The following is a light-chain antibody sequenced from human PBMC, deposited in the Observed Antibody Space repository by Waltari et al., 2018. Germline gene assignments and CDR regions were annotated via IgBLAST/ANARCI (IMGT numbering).Light chain of an antibody. CDR1: QSVSNK. CDR2: EVS. CDR3: QQHNDWPPKT. V-gene: IGKV3-15*01. Sequence: EIVLTQSPAILSVSPGERATLSCRASQSVSNKLAWYQQKPGQAPRLLIYEVSTRATAIPARFSGSGSGTEFTLTITSLQSEDLAVYYCQQHNDWPPKTFGQGTKVEIK. J-gene: IGKJ1*01.